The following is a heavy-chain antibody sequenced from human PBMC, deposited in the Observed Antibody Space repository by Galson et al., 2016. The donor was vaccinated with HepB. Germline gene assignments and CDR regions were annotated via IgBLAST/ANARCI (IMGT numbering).Heavy chain of an antibody. CDR1: GFTFSDYA. CDR3: TKDRFSHGSRSFDY. J-gene: IGHJ4*02. V-gene: IGHV3-23*01. D-gene: IGHD5-24*01. Sequence: SLRLSCAASGFTFSDYAMNWVRQAPGKGLEWVSVISGSGGATYYADSVKGRFTISRDNSKNTLYLQMNSLRAEDTAIYYCTKDRFSHGSRSFDYWGQGTLITVSS. CDR2: ISGSGGAT.